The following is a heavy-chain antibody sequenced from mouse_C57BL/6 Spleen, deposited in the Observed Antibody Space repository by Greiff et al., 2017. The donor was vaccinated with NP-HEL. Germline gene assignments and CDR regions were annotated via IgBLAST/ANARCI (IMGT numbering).Heavy chain of an antibody. V-gene: IGHV2-2*01. D-gene: IGHD2-5*01. J-gene: IGHJ3*01. CDR2: IWSGGST. CDR3: ARTKYSNLAWFAY. Sequence: QVQLKQSGPGLVQPSQSLSITCTVSGFSLTSYGVHWVRQSPGTGLAWLGVIWSGGSTDYNAAFISRLSISKDNSKSQVFFKMNSLQADDTAIYYCARTKYSNLAWFAYWGQGTLVTVSA. CDR1: GFSLTSYG.